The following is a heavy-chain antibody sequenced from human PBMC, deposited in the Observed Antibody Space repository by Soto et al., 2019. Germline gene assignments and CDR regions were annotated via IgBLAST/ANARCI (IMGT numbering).Heavy chain of an antibody. V-gene: IGHV3-53*01. CDR2: IYSGGST. CDR1: GFTVSSNY. J-gene: IGHJ6*02. D-gene: IGHD3-22*01. Sequence: LRLSCAASGFTVSSNYMSWVRQAPGKGLEWVSVIYSGGSTYYADSVKGRFTISRDNSKNTLYLQMNSLRAEDTAVYYCARFDDSSGYYYGGGYYGMDVWGQGTTVTVSS. CDR3: ARFDDSSGYYYGGGYYGMDV.